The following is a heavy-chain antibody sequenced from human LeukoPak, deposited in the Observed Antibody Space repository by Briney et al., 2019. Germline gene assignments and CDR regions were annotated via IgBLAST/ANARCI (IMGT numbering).Heavy chain of an antibody. CDR2: INPSSGGT. CDR1: GYTFTAYY. CDR3: ARGGGPLY. V-gene: IGHV1-2*02. J-gene: IGHJ4*02. Sequence: ASVQVSSKASGYTFTAYYMHWVRQAPGQGLEWMGLINPSSGGTEYAQRFQGRVTMTRDTSISTAYMEVSRLTSDDTAVYYCARGGGPLYWGQGTLVTVSS. D-gene: IGHD3-16*01.